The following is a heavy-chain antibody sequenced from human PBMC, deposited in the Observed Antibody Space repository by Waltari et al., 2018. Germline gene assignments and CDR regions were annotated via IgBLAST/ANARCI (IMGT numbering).Heavy chain of an antibody. D-gene: IGHD2-21*01. V-gene: IGHV1-24*01. CDR1: GYTLTELS. CDR2: FGPEDGET. Sequence: QVQLVQSGAEVKKPGASVKVSCKVSGYTLTELSMHWVRQAPGKGLEWMGGFGPEDGETIYAQKFQGRVTMTEDTATDTAYMELSSLRSEDTAVYYCALRFQQGGAFDIWGQGTMVTVSS. CDR3: ALRFQQGGAFDI. J-gene: IGHJ3*02.